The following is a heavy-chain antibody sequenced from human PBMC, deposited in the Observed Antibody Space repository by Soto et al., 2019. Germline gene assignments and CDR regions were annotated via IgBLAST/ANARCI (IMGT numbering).Heavy chain of an antibody. CDR3: ARDKPNYDFWSGYHKYYFDY. J-gene: IGHJ4*02. V-gene: IGHV1-69*04. CDR2: IIPILGIA. Sequence: SVKVSCKASGGTFSSYTISCVRQAPGQGLEWMGRIIPILGIANYAQKFQGRVTITADKSTSTAYMELSSLRSEDTAVYYCARDKPNYDFWSGYHKYYFDYWGQGTLVTVSS. CDR1: GGTFSSYT. D-gene: IGHD3-3*01.